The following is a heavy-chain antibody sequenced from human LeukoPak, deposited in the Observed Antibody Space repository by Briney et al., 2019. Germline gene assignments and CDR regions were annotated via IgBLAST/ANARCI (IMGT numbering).Heavy chain of an antibody. CDR1: GFTFDDYG. CDR2: INWNGGST. Sequence: GGSLRLSCAASGFTFDDYGMSWVRQAPGKGLEWFSGINWNGGSTGYADSVKGRFTISRDRARNSLYLLMDSLRPEDTALYYCAKDTGGNGAYFYAMDVWGQGTSVTVSS. D-gene: IGHD4-23*01. CDR3: AKDTGGNGAYFYAMDV. V-gene: IGHV3-20*04. J-gene: IGHJ6*02.